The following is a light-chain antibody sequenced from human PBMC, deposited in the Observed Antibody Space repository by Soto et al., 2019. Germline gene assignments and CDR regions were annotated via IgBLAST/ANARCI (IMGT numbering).Light chain of an antibody. Sequence: IQMTQSPSSVSASVGDRVTVTCRASQDISGRLACFQQKPGKAPKFLISHASRLQNGVPSRFSGSESGTDFTLTINGPQPEYFATYYCLQAASFPRTFGQGTKVDI. J-gene: IGKJ1*01. CDR2: HAS. V-gene: IGKV1-12*01. CDR3: LQAASFPRT. CDR1: QDISGR.